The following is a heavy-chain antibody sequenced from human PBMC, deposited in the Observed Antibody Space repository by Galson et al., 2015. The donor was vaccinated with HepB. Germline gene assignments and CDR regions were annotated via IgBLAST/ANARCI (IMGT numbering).Heavy chain of an antibody. Sequence: TLSLTCTVSGGSIISGDYYWSWIRQPPGKGLEWIGYIYRTGSIYYKPSLKSRVSISLDTSKNQFSLELSSVSAADTAVYYCARGREYRYTFDIWGQGTMVTVSS. CDR2: IYRTGSI. V-gene: IGHV4-30-4*01. CDR1: GGSIISGDYY. D-gene: IGHD6-6*01. J-gene: IGHJ3*02. CDR3: ARGREYRYTFDI.